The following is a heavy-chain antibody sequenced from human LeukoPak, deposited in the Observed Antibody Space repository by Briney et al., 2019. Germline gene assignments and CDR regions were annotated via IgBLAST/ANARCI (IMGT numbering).Heavy chain of an antibody. CDR2: VNPNSGDT. Sequence: GASVKVSCKASGYTLTSYDVNWVRQATGQGLERMGWVNPNSGDTAYAQNFQGRVTTTRDTSINTAYMELSSLRSEDTAVYYCARGAWTSSFDYWGQGTLVTVSS. CDR1: GYTLTSYD. J-gene: IGHJ4*02. V-gene: IGHV1-8*01. CDR3: ARGAWTSSFDY. D-gene: IGHD6-6*01.